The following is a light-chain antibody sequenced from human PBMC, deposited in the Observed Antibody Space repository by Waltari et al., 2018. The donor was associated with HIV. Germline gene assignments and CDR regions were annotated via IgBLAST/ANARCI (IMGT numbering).Light chain of an antibody. CDR2: SDN. Sequence: QSVLTQAPSASGTPGQRVIISCSGSSSNIGRNTVSWYQQLPGTAPKLLIFSDNRRPLGIPERFSGSKSGTSASLAISGLQIEDEGDYFCATWDGSLNGVFGGGTKLTVL. V-gene: IGLV1-44*01. CDR3: ATWDGSLNGV. CDR1: SSNIGRNT. J-gene: IGLJ3*02.